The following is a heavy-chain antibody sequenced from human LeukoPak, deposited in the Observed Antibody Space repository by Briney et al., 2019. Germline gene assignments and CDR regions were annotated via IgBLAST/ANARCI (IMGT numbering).Heavy chain of an antibody. D-gene: IGHD3-22*01. V-gene: IGHV3-23*01. CDR3: AKDGYYYDSSGSPTYFFDY. J-gene: IGHJ4*02. Sequence: QPGGSLRLSCAASGFTFSSYAMSWVRQAPGKGLEWVSGISGSGGITHYADSVKGRFTISRDNSKNTLYVRMNSLRAEDTAVYYCAKDGYYYDSSGSPTYFFDYWGQGTLVTVSS. CDR2: ISGSGGIT. CDR1: GFTFSSYA.